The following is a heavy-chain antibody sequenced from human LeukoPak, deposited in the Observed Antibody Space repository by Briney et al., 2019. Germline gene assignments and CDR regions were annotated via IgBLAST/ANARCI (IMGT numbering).Heavy chain of an antibody. CDR3: ASLKHGGSWYEAYYYSYYMDA. CDR2: IYYSGLT. CDR1: GGSIDSTKYY. J-gene: IGHJ6*03. Sequence: PSETLSLTCTVSGGSIDSTKYYWGWIRQTPGRGLEWIGSIYYSGLTYYRPSLRSRVTMSVDTAKRQFSLRLTSVIAADTGIYYCASLKHGGSWYEAYYYSYYMDAWGRGTTVTVSS. D-gene: IGHD6-13*01. V-gene: IGHV4-39*01.